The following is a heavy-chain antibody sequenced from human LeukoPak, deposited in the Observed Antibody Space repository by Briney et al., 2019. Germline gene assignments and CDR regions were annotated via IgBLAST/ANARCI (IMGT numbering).Heavy chain of an antibody. Sequence: PGGSLRLSCAASGFTFSTYSMNWVRQAPGKGLEWVSSISGSSSYIYYADSVKGRFTVSRDNAKNSLYLQMNSLRAEDTAVYYCASDQSYYNYMDVWGKGTTVTVSS. CDR3: ASDQSYYNYMDV. J-gene: IGHJ6*03. CDR2: ISGSSSYI. CDR1: GFTFSTYS. V-gene: IGHV3-21*01.